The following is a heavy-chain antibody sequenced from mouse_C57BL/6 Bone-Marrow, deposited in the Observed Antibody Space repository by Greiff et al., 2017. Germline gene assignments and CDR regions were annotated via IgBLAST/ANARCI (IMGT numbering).Heavy chain of an antibody. CDR2: IHPNSGST. Sequence: VQLKQPGAELVKPGASVKLSCKASGYTFTSYWMHWVKQRPGQGLEWIGMIHPNSGSTNYNAKFKSTATLTVDKSSSTAYMQLRSLTSEDSAVYYCARWDDYFWFAYWGQGTLVTVSA. J-gene: IGHJ3*01. V-gene: IGHV1-64*01. D-gene: IGHD4-1*01. CDR1: GYTFTSYW. CDR3: ARWDDYFWFAY.